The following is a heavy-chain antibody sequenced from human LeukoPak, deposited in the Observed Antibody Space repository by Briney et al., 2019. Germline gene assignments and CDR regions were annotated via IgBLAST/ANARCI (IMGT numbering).Heavy chain of an antibody. V-gene: IGHV3-23*01. CDR2: FSTTGGGT. CDR3: AKAIALAGSLSLDY. D-gene: IGHD6-19*01. CDR1: GFAFSTYD. J-gene: IGHJ4*02. Sequence: QPGGSLRLSCAASGFAFSTYDMIWVRQLPGKGLEWVSTFSTTGGGTYYADSVKGRFAISRDNSKNTLYLQMNSLRAEDTALYYCAKAIALAGSLSLDYWGQGTLVTVSS.